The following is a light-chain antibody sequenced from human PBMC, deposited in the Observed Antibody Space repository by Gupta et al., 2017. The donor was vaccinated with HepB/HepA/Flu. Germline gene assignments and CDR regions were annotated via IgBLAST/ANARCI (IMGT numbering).Light chain of an antibody. J-gene: IGLJ2*01. CDR2: QDH. Sequence: SSELVHTASVSVSAGQTVTITCSGYRLGDKFTSWYQQRPGQSPQLHIYQDHKRPSGIPERFSASNSGSTATMTISETQAMDEDEYFCQEWFGSTAIFGGGTKLTVL. CDR1: RLGDKF. CDR3: QEWFGSTAI. V-gene: IGLV3-1*01.